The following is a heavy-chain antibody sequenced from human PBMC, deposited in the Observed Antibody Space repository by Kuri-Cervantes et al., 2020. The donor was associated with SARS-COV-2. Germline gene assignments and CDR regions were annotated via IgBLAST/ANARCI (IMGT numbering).Heavy chain of an antibody. CDR3: ARETYYYDSSGYYTYYYYGMDV. CDR2: FYSSGIT. V-gene: IGHV4-59*12. Sequence: SETLSLTCSVSGGSINNYYWSWIRQPPGKGLEWIGYFYSSGITNYDPSLKTRVTISADTSKNQLSLKLSSVTAADTAVYYCARETYYYDSSGYYTYYYYGMDVWGQGTTVTGSS. D-gene: IGHD3-22*01. J-gene: IGHJ6*02. CDR1: GGSINNYY.